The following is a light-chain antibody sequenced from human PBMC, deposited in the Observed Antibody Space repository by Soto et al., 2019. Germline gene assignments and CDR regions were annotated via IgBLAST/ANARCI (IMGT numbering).Light chain of an antibody. Sequence: QSVLTQPASVSGSPGQSIPISCTGTNGDVGAYNYVSLYQQHPGKAPRLMIYDVTTRHSGVSNRFSGSKSGNTASLTISRLQAEDEADYRCSSYTGSSNLFVFGTGTKATVL. CDR1: NGDVGAYNY. J-gene: IGLJ1*01. CDR3: SSYTGSSNLFV. CDR2: DVT. V-gene: IGLV2-14*01.